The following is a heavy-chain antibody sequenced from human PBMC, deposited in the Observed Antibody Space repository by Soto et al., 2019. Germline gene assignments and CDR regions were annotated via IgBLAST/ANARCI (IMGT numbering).Heavy chain of an antibody. J-gene: IGHJ6*03. CDR3: ARGDCVGGTCYSLAGSFYYYMDV. Sequence: EVQLVESGGGLVQPGGSLRLSCVASGFTFSNYWMYWVRQAPGEGLVWVSRINSDGSVSSYADSVKGRLTIPRDNVKNTLYLQMDSLRAEDTAVYYCARGDCVGGTCYSLAGSFYYYMDVWGKGTTVTVFS. CDR1: GFTFSNYW. CDR2: INSDGSVS. V-gene: IGHV3-74*01. D-gene: IGHD2-15*01.